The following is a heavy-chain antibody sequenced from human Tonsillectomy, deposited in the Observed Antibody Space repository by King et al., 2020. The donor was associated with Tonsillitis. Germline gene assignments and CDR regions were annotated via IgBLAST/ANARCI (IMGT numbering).Heavy chain of an antibody. CDR3: AKDLKGFSLYVGFSAV. Sequence: VQLVESGGGVVQPGRSLRLSCAASGFTFSSYGMHWVRQAPGKGLEWVAIISYDGSNKYYADSVKGRFTISRDNSKNTLYLQMNSLRAEDTAVYYCAKDLKGFSLYVGFSAVWGQGTTVTVSS. J-gene: IGHJ6*02. CDR1: GFTFSSYG. D-gene: IGHD2-8*01. CDR2: ISYDGSNK. V-gene: IGHV3-30*18.